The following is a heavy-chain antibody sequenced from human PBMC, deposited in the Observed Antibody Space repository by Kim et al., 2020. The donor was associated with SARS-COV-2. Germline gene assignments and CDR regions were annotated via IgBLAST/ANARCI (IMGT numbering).Heavy chain of an antibody. J-gene: IGHJ4*02. Sequence: GCVKGRFTISRENAEISWYLEMKSLRAEDTAVYYCARMGIAVAGEFFYDYWGQGTLVTVSS. V-gene: IGHV3-13*01. D-gene: IGHD6-19*01. CDR3: ARMGIAVAGEFFYDY.